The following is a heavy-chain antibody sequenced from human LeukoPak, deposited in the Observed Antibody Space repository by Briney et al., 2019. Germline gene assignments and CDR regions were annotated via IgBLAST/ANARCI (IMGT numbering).Heavy chain of an antibody. J-gene: IGHJ4*02. CDR3: ARDEGMATTKRGLDY. D-gene: IGHD5-24*01. Sequence: GGSLKLSCAASGFTFSYYWMHWVRQAPGEGLVWVSRINTGGSGINYADSVKGRFTISRDNAKNTLFLQMNSLRAEDTAVYYCARDEGMATTKRGLDYWGQGTLVTVSS. V-gene: IGHV3-74*01. CDR2: INTGGSGI. CDR1: GFTFSYYW.